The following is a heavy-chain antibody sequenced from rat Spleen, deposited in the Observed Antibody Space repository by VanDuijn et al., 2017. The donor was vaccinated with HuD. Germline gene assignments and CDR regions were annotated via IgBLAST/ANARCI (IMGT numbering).Heavy chain of an antibody. Sequence: EVQLVESGGGLIQPGRSLKLSCAASGFTFSDYNMAWVRQAPKKGLEWVATIIYDGSRTYYRDSVKGRFTISRDNTKNTLYLQMDSLRSDDTATYYCARHRYKRTVAAVDYWGQGVMVTVSS. V-gene: IGHV5S10*01. J-gene: IGHJ2*01. CDR1: GFTFSDYN. CDR2: IIYDGSRT. D-gene: IGHD1-8*01. CDR3: ARHRYKRTVAAVDY.